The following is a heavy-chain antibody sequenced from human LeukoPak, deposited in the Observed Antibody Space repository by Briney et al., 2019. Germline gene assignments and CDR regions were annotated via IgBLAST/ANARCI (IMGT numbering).Heavy chain of an antibody. D-gene: IGHD6-13*01. V-gene: IGHV3-11*01. CDR3: ARDRIAAHYYYYYYGMDV. J-gene: IGHJ6*02. Sequence: GGSLRLSCAASGFTFSDYYMSWIRQAPGKGLEWVSYISSSGSTIYYADSVKGRFTISRDNAKNSLYLQMNSLRAEDTAVYYCARDRIAAHYYYYYYGMDVWGQGTTVTVPS. CDR2: ISSSGSTI. CDR1: GFTFSDYY.